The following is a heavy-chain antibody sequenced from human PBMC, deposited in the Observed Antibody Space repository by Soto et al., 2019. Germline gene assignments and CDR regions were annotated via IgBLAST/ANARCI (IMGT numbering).Heavy chain of an antibody. V-gene: IGHV4-59*01. J-gene: IGHJ6*03. Sequence: PSETLSLTCTVSGGSISSYYWSWIRQPPGKGLEWIGYIYYSGSTNYNPSLKSRVTISVDTSKNQFSLKLSSVTAADTAVYYCARGRDSNYPIPYYYYYMDVWGKGTTVTVSS. CDR3: ARGRDSNYPIPYYYYYMDV. CDR1: GGSISSYY. CDR2: IYYSGST. D-gene: IGHD4-4*01.